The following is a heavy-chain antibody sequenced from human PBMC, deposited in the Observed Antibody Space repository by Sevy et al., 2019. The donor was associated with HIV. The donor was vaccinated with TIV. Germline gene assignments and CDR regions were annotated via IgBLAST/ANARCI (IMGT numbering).Heavy chain of an antibody. J-gene: IGHJ6*02. CDR3: ARYCSGGSCYGGVYYYGMDV. CDR1: GFTFSSYS. CDR2: ISSSSSTI. Sequence: GGSLRLSCAASGFTFSSYSMNWVRQAPGKGLEWVSYISSSSSTIYYADSVKGRFTISRDNAKNSLYLQMNSLRDEDTVVYYCARYCSGGSCYGGVYYYGMDVWGQGTTVTVSS. V-gene: IGHV3-48*02. D-gene: IGHD2-15*01.